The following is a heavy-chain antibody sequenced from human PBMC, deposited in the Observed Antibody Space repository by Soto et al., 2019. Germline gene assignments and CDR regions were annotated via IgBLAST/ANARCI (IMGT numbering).Heavy chain of an antibody. J-gene: IGHJ6*02. D-gene: IGHD2-15*01. CDR2: IVVGSGNT. CDR1: GFTFTSSA. CDR3: AAAYCSGGSCYDYYYGMDV. Sequence: SVKVSCKASGFTFTSSAVQWVRQARGQRLEWIGWIVVGSGNTNYAQKFQERVTITRDMSTSTAYMELSSLRSEDTAVYYCAAAYCSGGSCYDYYYGMDVRGQGTTVTVSS. V-gene: IGHV1-58*01.